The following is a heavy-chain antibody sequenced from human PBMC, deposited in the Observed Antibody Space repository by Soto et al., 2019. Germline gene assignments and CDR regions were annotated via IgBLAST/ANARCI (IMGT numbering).Heavy chain of an antibody. D-gene: IGHD2-15*01. V-gene: IGHV3-21*01. CDR2: ISSSSSYI. CDR3: ARSYCSGGSCYSHIDY. J-gene: IGHJ4*02. Sequence: GGSLRLSCAASGFTFSSYSMNWVRQAPGKGLEWVSSISSSSSYIYYADSVKGRFTISRDNAKNSLYLQMNSLRAEDTAVYYCARSYCSGGSCYSHIDYWGQGTLVTVS. CDR1: GFTFSSYS.